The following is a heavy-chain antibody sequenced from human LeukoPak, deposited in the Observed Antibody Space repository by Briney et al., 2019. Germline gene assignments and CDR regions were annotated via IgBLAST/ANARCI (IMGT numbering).Heavy chain of an antibody. Sequence: ASVKVSCKASGYTFTSDGISWVRQAPGQGLEWMGWISAYNGNTKNAQKLQGRVTMTTDTSTSTAYMELRSLRSDDTTVYYCARDGYQPLDVTYFQHWGQGTLVTVSS. V-gene: IGHV1-18*01. CDR3: ARDGYQPLDVTYFQH. CDR1: GYTFTSDG. D-gene: IGHD2-2*01. CDR2: ISAYNGNT. J-gene: IGHJ1*01.